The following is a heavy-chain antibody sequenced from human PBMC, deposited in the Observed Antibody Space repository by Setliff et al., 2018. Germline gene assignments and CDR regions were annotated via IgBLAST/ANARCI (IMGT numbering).Heavy chain of an antibody. V-gene: IGHV4-34*01. CDR2: INDSRTT. D-gene: IGHD2-8*02. CDR3: ARMSTSGPHYDY. CDR1: GWSFSNYY. J-gene: IGHJ4*02. Sequence: PSETLSLTCTVYGWSFSNYYWGWIRKSPGKGLEWIGEINDSRTTNYSPSLKSRVTISRDTSATTVHMELSSLRSAATAVYYCARMSTSGPHYDYWGQGTLVTVSS.